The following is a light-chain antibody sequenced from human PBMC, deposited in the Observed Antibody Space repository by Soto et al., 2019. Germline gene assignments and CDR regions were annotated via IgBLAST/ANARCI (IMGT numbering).Light chain of an antibody. V-gene: IGKV3-11*01. CDR3: QQRSNWPPLT. J-gene: IGKJ4*01. CDR1: QSISNY. Sequence: EIVLIQSPATLSLSPGERATLSCRASQSISNYLVWYHQKPGQAPRLLIYDASNRATGIPARFSGSGSGTDFTLTISSLEPEDFAIYYCQQRSNWPPLTFGGGTKVEIK. CDR2: DAS.